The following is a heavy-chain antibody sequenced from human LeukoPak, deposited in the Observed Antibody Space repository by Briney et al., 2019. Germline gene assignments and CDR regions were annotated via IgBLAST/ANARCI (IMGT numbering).Heavy chain of an antibody. CDR3: ARDPGVRWLVGFDY. Sequence: GGSLRLSCAASGFTFSTYGMHWVRQAPGKGLEWVADIWYDGSNKYYEDSVKGRFTISRDNSKDTLYLQMNSLRAEDTAVYYCARDPGVRWLVGFDYWGQGTLVTVPS. J-gene: IGHJ4*02. V-gene: IGHV3-33*01. CDR1: GFTFSTYG. CDR2: IWYDGSNK. D-gene: IGHD6-19*01.